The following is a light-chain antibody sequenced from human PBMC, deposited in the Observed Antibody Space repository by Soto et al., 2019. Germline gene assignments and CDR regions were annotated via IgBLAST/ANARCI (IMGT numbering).Light chain of an antibody. J-gene: IGLJ1*01. CDR2: EVS. Sequence: QSVLTQPASVSGSPGRSITISCTGTSGDVDAFDYVSWYQQHPGKAPKLMIFEVSDRPSGVSDRLSGSKSGSTASLTISGLQAEDEADYFCTSFTSSSNQVFGNGPKVTVL. CDR3: TSFTSSSNQV. V-gene: IGLV2-14*01. CDR1: SGDVDAFDY.